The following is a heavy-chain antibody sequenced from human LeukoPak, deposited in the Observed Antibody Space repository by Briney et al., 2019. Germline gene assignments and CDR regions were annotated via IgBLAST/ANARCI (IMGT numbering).Heavy chain of an antibody. J-gene: IGHJ4*02. CDR2: IYPGDSDT. Sequence: GGSLQISCEGSGSNFTSYWIGWVRQLPGKGLEWMGIIYPGDSDTRYSPSFQGQVTISADKSISIAYLQWSSLKASDTAMYYCARLTAWGPSDDWGQGTLVTVSS. V-gene: IGHV5-51*01. D-gene: IGHD1-14*01. CDR3: ARLTAWGPSDD. CDR1: GSNFTSYW.